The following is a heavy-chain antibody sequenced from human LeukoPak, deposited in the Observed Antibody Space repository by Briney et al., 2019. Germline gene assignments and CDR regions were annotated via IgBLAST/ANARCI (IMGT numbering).Heavy chain of an antibody. V-gene: IGHV3-48*01. Sequence: PGGSLRLSCAASGFPFSSYSMNWVRQAPGKGLEWVSYISASGSNIYYLDSVKGRFTVSRDYAMISLFLQMDRPRAEDTAVYYCVRVKGTYFDFWGRGTLVTVSS. J-gene: IGHJ4*02. D-gene: IGHD1-1*01. CDR1: GFPFSSYS. CDR2: ISASGSNI. CDR3: VRVKGTYFDF.